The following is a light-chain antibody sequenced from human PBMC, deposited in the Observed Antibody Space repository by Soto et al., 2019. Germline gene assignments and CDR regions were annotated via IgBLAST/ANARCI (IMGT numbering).Light chain of an antibody. CDR3: QQYNSYSRT. V-gene: IGKV1-5*01. J-gene: IGKJ5*01. CDR1: QTISTY. Sequence: DIQMTQSPSSLSASVGDRVTITCRASQTISTYLNWYQQKPGRAPNLLIYGASNLESGVPSRFSGSGSGTEFTLTISSLQPDDFATYYCQQYNSYSRTLGQWTRLGIK. CDR2: GAS.